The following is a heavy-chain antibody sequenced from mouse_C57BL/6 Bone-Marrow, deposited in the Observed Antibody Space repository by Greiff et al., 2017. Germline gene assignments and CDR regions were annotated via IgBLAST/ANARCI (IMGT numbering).Heavy chain of an antibody. Sequence: VQLQQPGAELVKPGASVKLSCKASGYTFTSYWMHWVKQRPGRGLEWIGRIDPNSGGTKYNEKFKSKATLTVDKPSSTAYMQLSSLTSEDSAVYYCARGAIITTVVNWYFDVWGTGTTVTVSS. V-gene: IGHV1-72*01. J-gene: IGHJ1*03. D-gene: IGHD1-1*01. CDR1: GYTFTSYW. CDR3: ARGAIITTVVNWYFDV. CDR2: IDPNSGGT.